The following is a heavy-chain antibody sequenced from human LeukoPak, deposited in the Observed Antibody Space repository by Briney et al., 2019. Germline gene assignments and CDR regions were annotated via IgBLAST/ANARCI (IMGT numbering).Heavy chain of an antibody. CDR1: GFTFTRYA. Sequence: GGSLRLSCAASGFTFTRYAMSWVGQAPGKGLEWVSVISGSGGSTYYPVSVKGRFTISRDNSKNTLFLQMNSPRAEDTAIYYCAKDRSGHNSGTYFDYWGQGTLVTVSS. V-gene: IGHV3-23*01. J-gene: IGHJ4*02. CDR2: ISGSGGST. CDR3: AKDRSGHNSGTYFDY. D-gene: IGHD1-26*01.